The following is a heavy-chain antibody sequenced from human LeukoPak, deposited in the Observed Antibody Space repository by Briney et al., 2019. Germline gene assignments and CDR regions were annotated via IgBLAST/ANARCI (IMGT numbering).Heavy chain of an antibody. Sequence: PGGSLRLSCVASGFTFSSYGIHWVRQAPGKGLEWVAVISYDGSNKYYADSVKGRFTISRDNSKNTLYLQMNSLRAEDTAVYYCARAGYCSGGSCFEYFQHWGQGTLVTVSS. V-gene: IGHV3-30*19. CDR2: ISYDGSNK. CDR1: GFTFSSYG. CDR3: ARAGYCSGGSCFEYFQH. J-gene: IGHJ1*01. D-gene: IGHD2-15*01.